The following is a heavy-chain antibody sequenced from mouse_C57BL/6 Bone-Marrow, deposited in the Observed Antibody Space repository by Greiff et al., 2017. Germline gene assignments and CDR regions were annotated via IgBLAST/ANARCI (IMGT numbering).Heavy chain of an antibody. J-gene: IGHJ1*03. CDR1: GCSFTGYY. V-gene: IGHV1-42*01. Sequence: VQLQQSGPELVKPGASVKISCKASGCSFTGYYMNWVKQSPEKSLEWIGEINPSTGGTTYNQKFKAKATLTVDKSSSTAYMQLKSLTSEDSAVYYCARGGGSSSSYWYFDVWGTGTTVTVSS. D-gene: IGHD1-1*01. CDR3: ARGGGSSSSYWYFDV. CDR2: INPSTGGT.